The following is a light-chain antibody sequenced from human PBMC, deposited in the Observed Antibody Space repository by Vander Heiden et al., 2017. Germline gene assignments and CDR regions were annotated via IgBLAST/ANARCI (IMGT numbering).Light chain of an antibody. V-gene: IGLV3-25*03. CDR1: ALPMLY. Sequence: SYDLTQPPSVSVTPGQTARITCSGDALPMLYAYWYHQKPGQAPVVLIYNYNERPSGIPERFSVSRSGTTVTLTISGVQAEDEADYYCQSADSSGTYVVFGGGTKLTVL. J-gene: IGLJ2*01. CDR3: QSADSSGTYVV. CDR2: NYN.